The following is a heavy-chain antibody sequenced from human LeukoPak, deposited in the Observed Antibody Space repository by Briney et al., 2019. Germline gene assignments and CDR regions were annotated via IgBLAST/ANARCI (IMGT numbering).Heavy chain of an antibody. CDR1: GYTFTSYA. CDR3: ARDWDQLRYFDWLPTLGY. J-gene: IGHJ4*02. V-gene: IGHV1-3*01. D-gene: IGHD3-9*01. CDR2: INAGNGNT. Sequence: ASVKVSCKASGYTFTSYAMHWVRQAPGQRLEWMGWINAGNGNTKYSQKFQGRVTITRDTSASTAYTELSSLRSEDTAVYYCARDWDQLRYFDWLPTLGYWGQGTLVTVSS.